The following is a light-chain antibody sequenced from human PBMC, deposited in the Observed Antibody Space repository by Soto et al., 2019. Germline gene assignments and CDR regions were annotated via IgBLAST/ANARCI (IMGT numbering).Light chain of an antibody. V-gene: IGKV1-8*01. CDR1: QGISSY. J-gene: IGKJ4*01. Sequence: AIRMTQSPSSLSASTVYIVTITCRASQGISSYLAWYQQKPGKAPKLLIYAASTLQSGVPSRFSGSGSGTDFTLTISSLQPEDFATYFCQHGYSTPLTFGGGTKVDIK. CDR3: QHGYSTPLT. CDR2: AAS.